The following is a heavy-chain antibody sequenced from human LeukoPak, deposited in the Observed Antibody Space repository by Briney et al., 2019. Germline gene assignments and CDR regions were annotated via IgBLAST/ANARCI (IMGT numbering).Heavy chain of an antibody. CDR3: ARANDGYSYGLLFDY. D-gene: IGHD5-18*01. Sequence: SQTLSLTCTVSGGSISSGGYYWSWIRQPPGKGLEWIGYIYHSGSTYYNPSLKSRVTISVDRSKNQFSLKLSSVTAADTAVYYCARANDGYSYGLLFDYWGQGTLVTVSS. V-gene: IGHV4-30-2*01. CDR2: IYHSGST. J-gene: IGHJ4*02. CDR1: GGSISSGGYY.